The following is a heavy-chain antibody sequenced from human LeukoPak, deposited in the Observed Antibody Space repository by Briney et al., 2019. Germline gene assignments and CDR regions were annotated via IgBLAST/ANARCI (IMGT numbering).Heavy chain of an antibody. J-gene: IGHJ4*02. CDR3: ARAVRYSGWYDY. V-gene: IGHV4-59*01. D-gene: IGHD6-19*01. CDR1: GVSISSYY. Sequence: SETLSLTCTVSGVSISSYYWSWIRQPPGKGLEWIGYIYYSGSTNYNPSLKSRVTISVDTSKNQFSLKLSSVTAADTAVYYCARAVRYSGWYDYWGQGTLVTVSS. CDR2: IYYSGST.